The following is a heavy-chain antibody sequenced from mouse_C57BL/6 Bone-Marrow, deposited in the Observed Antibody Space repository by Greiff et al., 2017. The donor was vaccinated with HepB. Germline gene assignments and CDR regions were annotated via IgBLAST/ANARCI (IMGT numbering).Heavy chain of an antibody. V-gene: IGHV5-6*01. CDR3: ARHEENKYDYDCDY. J-gene: IGHJ2*01. CDR1: GFTFSSYG. D-gene: IGHD2-4*01. Sequence: EVQGVESGGDLVKPGGSLKLSCAASGFTFSSYGMSWVRQTPDKRLEWVATISSGGSYTYYPDSVKGRFTISRDNAKNTLYLQMSSLKSEDTAMYYCARHEENKYDYDCDYWGQGTTLTVSS. CDR2: ISSGGSYT.